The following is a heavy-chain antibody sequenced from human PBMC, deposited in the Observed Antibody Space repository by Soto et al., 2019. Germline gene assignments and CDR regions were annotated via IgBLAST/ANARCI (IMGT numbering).Heavy chain of an antibody. CDR1: GYNFFTYA. Sequence: QVELVQAGTEVKKPGASMKVSCKTSGYNFFTYALTWVRXXPXQXXXWTEWISAYIGTIKYAQKFQGRVTLTTDTAASTAYMEMRGRKSDGTAVYYCAIDTWFGELAPSQHWGQGTLVTFSS. J-gene: IGHJ1*01. CDR2: ISAYIGTI. D-gene: IGHD3-10*01. CDR3: AIDTWFGELAPSQH. V-gene: IGHV1-18*01.